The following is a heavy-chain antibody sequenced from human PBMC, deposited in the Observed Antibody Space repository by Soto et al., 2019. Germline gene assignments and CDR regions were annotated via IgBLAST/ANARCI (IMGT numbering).Heavy chain of an antibody. V-gene: IGHV3-21*01. Sequence: PGGSLRLSCGGSGFTFSTYSINWVRQAPGKGLEWVSSISSRSDIYYADSVKGRFTISRDNAKNSVSLQMNSLRAEDTAVYYCAREYTAWPLAYCLDVWGQGTTVTVSS. CDR3: AREYTAWPLAYCLDV. D-gene: IGHD2-2*02. CDR1: GFTFSTYS. J-gene: IGHJ6*02. CDR2: ISSRSDI.